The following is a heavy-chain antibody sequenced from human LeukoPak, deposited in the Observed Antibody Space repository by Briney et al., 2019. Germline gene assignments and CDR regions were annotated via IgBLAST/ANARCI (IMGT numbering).Heavy chain of an antibody. CDR2: INHSGST. V-gene: IGHV4-34*01. CDR1: GGSFSGYY. J-gene: IGHJ4*02. CDR3: ARLRITILGVVMKGRSFDY. Sequence: SETLSLTCAVYGGSFSGYYWSWIRQPPGKGLEWIGEINHSGSTNYNPSLKSRVTISVDTSKNQFSLKLSSVTAADTAVYYCARLRITILGVVMKGRSFDYWGQGTLVTVSS. D-gene: IGHD3-3*01.